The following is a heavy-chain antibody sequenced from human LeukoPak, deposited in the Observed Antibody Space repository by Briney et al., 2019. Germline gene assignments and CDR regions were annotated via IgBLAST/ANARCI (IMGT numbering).Heavy chain of an antibody. D-gene: IGHD6-19*01. CDR3: AKVGLEWQWLTHFDY. J-gene: IGHJ4*02. CDR1: GFTFSNHA. V-gene: IGHV3-23*01. Sequence: PGGSLRLSCAASGFTFSNHAMNWVRQAPAKGLEWVSGISGRGGSSSYADSVKGRFTISRDNSKNTMHLQMNSLRDEDTAVYYCAKVGLEWQWLTHFDYWGQGTLVTVSS. CDR2: ISGRGGSS.